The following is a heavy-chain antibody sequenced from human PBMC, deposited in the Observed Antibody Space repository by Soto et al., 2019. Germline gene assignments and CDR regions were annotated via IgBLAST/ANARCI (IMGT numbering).Heavy chain of an antibody. CDR3: AKSPSYSSSWYDAFDI. V-gene: IGHV3-23*01. D-gene: IGHD6-13*01. CDR1: GFTFSNYV. J-gene: IGHJ3*02. CDR2: ISNSGSNR. Sequence: PGVSLRLSCAASGFTFSNYVMSWVRQAPGKGLEWVSSISNSGSNRYYAESVKGRVTISRDNSNNTLYLQMNSLRAEDTAVYYCAKSPSYSSSWYDAFDIWGQGTMVTVSS.